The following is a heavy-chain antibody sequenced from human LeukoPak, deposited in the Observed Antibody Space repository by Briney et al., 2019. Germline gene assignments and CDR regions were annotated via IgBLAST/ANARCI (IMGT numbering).Heavy chain of an antibody. J-gene: IGHJ4*02. CDR2: IYSGGST. D-gene: IGHD2-15*01. CDR3: ARDPAEYCSGGSCYPGY. CDR1: GFTVSSNY. Sequence: TGGSLRLSCAASGFTVSSNYMSWVRQAPGKGLEWVSVIYSGGSTYYADSVKGRFTISRDNSKNTLYLQMNSLRAEDTAVYYCARDPAEYCSGGSCYPGYWGQGTLVTVSS. V-gene: IGHV3-53*01.